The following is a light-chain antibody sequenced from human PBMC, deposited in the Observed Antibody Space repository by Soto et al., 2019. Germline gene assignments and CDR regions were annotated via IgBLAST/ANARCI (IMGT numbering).Light chain of an antibody. V-gene: IGLV1-40*01. J-gene: IGLJ2*01. CDR3: QSYDSTLNGWI. Sequence: QSVLTQPPSVSGAPGQRVTISCTGSSSNIGAGYDVHWYQQLPGTAPKLLIFGNSNRPSGVPDRFSGSYSGTSASLAITGLQAEDEADYYCQSYDSTLNGWIFGGGTKLTVL. CDR1: SSNIGAGYD. CDR2: GNS.